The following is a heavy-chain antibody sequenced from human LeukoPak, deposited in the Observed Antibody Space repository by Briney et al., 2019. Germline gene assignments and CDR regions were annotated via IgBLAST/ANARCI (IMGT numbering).Heavy chain of an antibody. V-gene: IGHV3-23*01. Sequence: GGSLRLSCAASGFTFSSYAMSWVRQAPGKGLEWVSAISGSGGSTYYADSVKGRFTISRDNSRSTLYLQMSRLRVEDTAVYYXXXDRPNYXESNGHYYRLNGDSWGQGTLVTVSS. D-gene: IGHD3-22*01. CDR3: XXDRPNYXESNGHYYRLNGDS. J-gene: IGHJ5*01. CDR1: GFTFSSYA. CDR2: ISGSGGST.